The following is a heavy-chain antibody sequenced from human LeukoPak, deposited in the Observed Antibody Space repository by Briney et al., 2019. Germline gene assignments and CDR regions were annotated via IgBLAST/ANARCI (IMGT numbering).Heavy chain of an antibody. CDR2: INRRGST. V-gene: IGHV4-34*01. CDR3: AREIIVARGAFDI. CDR1: GGSFSGYY. J-gene: IGHJ3*02. Sequence: SETLSLTCAVYGGSFSGYYWIWIRQPPGKGPEWIGEINRRGSTNYNPSLKSRVTISVDTSKNQFSLKLSSVTAADTAVYYCAREIIVARGAFDIWGQGTMVTVSS. D-gene: IGHD5-12*01.